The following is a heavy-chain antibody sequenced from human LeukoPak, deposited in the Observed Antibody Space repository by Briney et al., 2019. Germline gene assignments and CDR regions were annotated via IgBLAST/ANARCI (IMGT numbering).Heavy chain of an antibody. CDR2: IYSGGST. D-gene: IGHD6-25*01. CDR3: ARALTAAAYFDY. J-gene: IGHJ4*02. CDR1: GFTVSSNY. V-gene: IGHV3-66*01. Sequence: PGGSLRLSCAASGFTVSSNYMSWVRQAPGKGLEWVSVIYSGGSTYYADSVKGGFTISRDNSKSTLYLQMNSLRAEDTAVYYCARALTAAAYFDYWGQGTLVTVSS.